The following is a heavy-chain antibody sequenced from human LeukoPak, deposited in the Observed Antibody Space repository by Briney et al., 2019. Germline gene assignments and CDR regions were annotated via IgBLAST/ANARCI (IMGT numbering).Heavy chain of an antibody. Sequence: GXXLRLSCAASGFTFSSYWMSWVRQAPGKGLEWVANIKQDGSEKYSVDSLKGRFTISRDNAKNSLYIQMNSLRAADTAVYYCARVMSASVWRSYGSYYYYYYMDIWGKGTTVTVSS. CDR2: IKQDGSEK. D-gene: IGHD3-16*01. J-gene: IGHJ6*03. V-gene: IGHV3-7*01. CDR1: GFTFSSYW. CDR3: ARVMSASVWRSYGSYYYYYYMDI.